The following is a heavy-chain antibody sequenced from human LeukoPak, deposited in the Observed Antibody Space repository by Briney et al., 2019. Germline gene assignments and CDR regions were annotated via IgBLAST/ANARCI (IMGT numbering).Heavy chain of an antibody. D-gene: IGHD3-10*01. CDR3: ARSGGGGLLWGSI. J-gene: IGHJ3*02. V-gene: IGHV3-11*03. CDR2: ISSSSSYT. CDR1: GFSISDYY. Sequence: KPGGSLRLSCPASGFSISDYYMSWIRQAPGKGLEWVSYISSSSSYTNYADSVKGRFTISRDNAKNSLYLQKNSLRGDDTAVFYCARSGGGGLLWGSIWGQGTMVTVSS.